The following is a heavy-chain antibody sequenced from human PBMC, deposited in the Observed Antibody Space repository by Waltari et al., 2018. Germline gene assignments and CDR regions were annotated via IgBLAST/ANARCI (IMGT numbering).Heavy chain of an antibody. CDR2: IYYSGST. D-gene: IGHD3-3*01. CDR1: GGSISSGDYY. CDR3: ARWNDFWQFDP. Sequence: QVQLHESGPGLVQPSQTLSLTCTVSGGSISSGDYYWSWIRQPPGKGLEWIGYIYYSGSTYYNPSLKSRVTISVDKSKNQFSLKLSSVTAADTAVYYCARWNDFWQFDPWGQGTLFTVSS. J-gene: IGHJ5*02. V-gene: IGHV4-30-4*08.